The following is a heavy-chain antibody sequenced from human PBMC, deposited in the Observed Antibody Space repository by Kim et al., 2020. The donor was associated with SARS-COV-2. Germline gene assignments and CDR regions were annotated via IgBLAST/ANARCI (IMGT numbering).Heavy chain of an antibody. J-gene: IGHJ3*02. Sequence: GGSLRLSCSASGFTFSSYAMHWVRQAPGKGLEYVSAISSNGGSTYYADSVKGRFTISRDNSKNTLYLQMSSLRAEDTAVYYCVKSGQEVLWFGEGAFDIWGQGTMVTVSS. D-gene: IGHD3-10*01. CDR3: VKSGQEVLWFGEGAFDI. CDR2: ISSNGGST. CDR1: GFTFSSYA. V-gene: IGHV3-64D*09.